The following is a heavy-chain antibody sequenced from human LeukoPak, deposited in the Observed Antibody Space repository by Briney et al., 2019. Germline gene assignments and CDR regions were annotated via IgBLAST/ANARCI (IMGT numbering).Heavy chain of an antibody. Sequence: GGSLRLSCAASGFTFTSYAMNWVRQAPGKGLEWVSAISGSGVSTFYADSVKGRFTISRDNSKNTLYLQMSSLRAEDTAVYYCAKDGPLVGPYYFDYWGQGTLVTVSS. J-gene: IGHJ4*02. CDR3: AKDGPLVGPYYFDY. D-gene: IGHD1-26*01. V-gene: IGHV3-23*01. CDR1: GFTFTSYA. CDR2: ISGSGVST.